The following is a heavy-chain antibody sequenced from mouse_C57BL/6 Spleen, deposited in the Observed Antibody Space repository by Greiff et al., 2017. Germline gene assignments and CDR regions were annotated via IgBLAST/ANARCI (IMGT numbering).Heavy chain of an antibody. J-gene: IGHJ3*01. V-gene: IGHV3-1*01. D-gene: IGHD2-5*01. CDR2: ISYSGST. CDR3: ARDYSNSWFAY. CDR1: GYSITSGYD. Sequence: EVKLVESGPGMVKPSQSLSLPCTVTGYSITSGYDWHWIRHFPGNKLEWMGYISYSGSTNYNPSLKSRISITHDTSKNHFFLKLNSVTTEDTATYYCARDYSNSWFAYWGQGTLVTVSA.